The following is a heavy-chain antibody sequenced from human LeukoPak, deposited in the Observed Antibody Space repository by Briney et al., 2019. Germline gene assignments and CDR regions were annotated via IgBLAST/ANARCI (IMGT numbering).Heavy chain of an antibody. V-gene: IGHV3-23*01. CDR2: ISGSGGST. CDR1: GFTFSSYA. D-gene: IGHD4-11*01. J-gene: IGHJ4*02. CDR3: AKGYYSTVTTLYFDY. Sequence: GGSLRLSCAASGFTFSSYAMSWVRQAPGKGLEWVSAISGSGGSTYYADSVKGRFTISRDNSKNTLYLQMNSLRAEDTAVYYCAKGYYSTVTTLYFDYWGQGTLVTVSS.